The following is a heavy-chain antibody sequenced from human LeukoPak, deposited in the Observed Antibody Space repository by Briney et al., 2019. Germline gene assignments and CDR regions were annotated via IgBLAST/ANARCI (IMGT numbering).Heavy chain of an antibody. Sequence: PSETLSLTCTVSGGSISSSSYYWGWIRQPPGKGLEWIGSIYYSGSTNYNPSLKSRVTISVDTSKNQFSLKLSSVTAADTAVYYCARSSIRAYGSGSYYLVYYYYMDVWGKGTTVTISS. CDR2: IYYSGST. V-gene: IGHV4-39*07. J-gene: IGHJ6*03. CDR1: GGSISSSSYY. CDR3: ARSSIRAYGSGSYYLVYYYYMDV. D-gene: IGHD3-10*01.